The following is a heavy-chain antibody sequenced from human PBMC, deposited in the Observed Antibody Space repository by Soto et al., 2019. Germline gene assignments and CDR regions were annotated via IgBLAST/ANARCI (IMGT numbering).Heavy chain of an antibody. Sequence: LRLSCAASGFTFSSYSMNWVRQAPGKGLEWVSYISSSSSTIYYADSVKGRFTISRDNAKNSLYLQMNSLRDEDTAVYYCARPHDYGGNGGRMDVWGQGTKATV. CDR3: ARPHDYGGNGGRMDV. CDR2: ISSSSSTI. CDR1: GFTFSSYS. J-gene: IGHJ6*02. V-gene: IGHV3-48*02. D-gene: IGHD4-17*01.